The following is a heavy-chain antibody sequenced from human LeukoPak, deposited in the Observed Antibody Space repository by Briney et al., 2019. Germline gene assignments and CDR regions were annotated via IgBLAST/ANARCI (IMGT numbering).Heavy chain of an antibody. D-gene: IGHD4-17*01. Sequence: GGSLRLSCAASGFTFSSFAMHWVRQPPGKGLEYVSAISSNGGSTYYANSVKGRFTISRDNAKTTLYLEMGSLRPEDMAVYYCARDEGDYGDYQGFDPWGQGTLVTVSS. CDR3: ARDEGDYGDYQGFDP. J-gene: IGHJ5*02. V-gene: IGHV3-64*01. CDR1: GFTFSSFA. CDR2: ISSNGGST.